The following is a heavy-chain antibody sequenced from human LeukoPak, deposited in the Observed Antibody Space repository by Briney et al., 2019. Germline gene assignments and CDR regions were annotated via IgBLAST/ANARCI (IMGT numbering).Heavy chain of an antibody. CDR3: ASQNSSGYYP. J-gene: IGHJ5*02. Sequence: SETLSLTCAVYGGSFSGYYWSWIRQPPGKGLEWIGEINHSGSTNYNPSLKSRVTISVDTSKNQFSLKLSSVTAADTAVYYCASQNSSGYYPWGQGTLVTVSS. V-gene: IGHV4-34*01. CDR1: GGSFSGYY. D-gene: IGHD3-22*01. CDR2: INHSGST.